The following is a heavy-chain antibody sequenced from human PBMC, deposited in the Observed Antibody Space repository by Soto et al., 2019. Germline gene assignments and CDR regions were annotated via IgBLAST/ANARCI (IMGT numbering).Heavy chain of an antibody. CDR1: GGSISSSTYY. Sequence: QLQLQESAPGLVKPSETLSLTCTVSGGSISSSTYYWAWIRQPPGKGLERIGRIYYSRRYCYNPSLKSRVTISVDTSKNQCSLKLSSVPAADTAVYYCAGDENGDKFDYWGEGTLVTVSS. CDR3: AGDENGDKFDY. CDR2: IYYSRRY. J-gene: IGHJ4*02. V-gene: IGHV4-39*01. D-gene: IGHD4-17*01.